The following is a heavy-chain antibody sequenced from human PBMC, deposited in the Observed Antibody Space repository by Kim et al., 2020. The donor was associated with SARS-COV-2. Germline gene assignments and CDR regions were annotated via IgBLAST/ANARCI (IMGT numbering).Heavy chain of an antibody. D-gene: IGHD3-10*01. CDR3: AKDRGGTRLDY. CDR2: ISYDGSNK. J-gene: IGHJ4*02. V-gene: IGHV3-30*18. CDR1: GFTFSSYG. Sequence: GGSLRLSCAASGFTFSSYGMHWVRQAPGKGLEWVAVISYDGSNKYYADSVKGRFTISRDNSKNTLYLQMNSLRAEDTAVYYCAKDRGGTRLDYWGQGTLVTVSS.